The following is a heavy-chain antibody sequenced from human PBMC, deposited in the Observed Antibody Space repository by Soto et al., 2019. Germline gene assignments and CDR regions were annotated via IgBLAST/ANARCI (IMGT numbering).Heavy chain of an antibody. V-gene: IGHV1-69*13. Sequence: GASVKVSCKASGGTFSSYAISWVRQAPGQGLEWMGGIIPIFGTANYAQKFQGRVTITADESTSTAYMELSSLRSEDTAVYYCARGVDGSGSSRTDPKMRIWFDPWGQGTLVTVSS. CDR1: GGTFSSYA. D-gene: IGHD3-10*01. CDR2: IIPIFGTA. CDR3: ARGVDGSGSSRTDPKMRIWFDP. J-gene: IGHJ5*02.